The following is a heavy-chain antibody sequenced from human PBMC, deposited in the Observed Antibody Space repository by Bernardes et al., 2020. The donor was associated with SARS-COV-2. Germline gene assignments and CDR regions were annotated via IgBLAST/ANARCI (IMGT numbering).Heavy chain of an antibody. Sequence: SETLSLTCAVSGGSISSTSYYWCWIRQSPGKGLEWIGCIYYNGSPHYNPSFKSRLTLSVDTSKNQCSLKLTSVTAADTAVYFCARQNFGSSSRTWFGPWGRGTLVAVSS. V-gene: IGHV4-39*01. J-gene: IGHJ5*02. D-gene: IGHD6-6*01. CDR2: IYYNGSP. CDR1: GGSISSTSYY. CDR3: ARQNFGSSSRTWFGP.